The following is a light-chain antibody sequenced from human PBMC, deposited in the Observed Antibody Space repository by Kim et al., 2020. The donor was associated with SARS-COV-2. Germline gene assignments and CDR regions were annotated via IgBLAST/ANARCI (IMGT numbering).Light chain of an antibody. Sequence: PGESVTVSCRARQSVSGTYLAGYQQKPGQAPRLLIYGASSRASGIPDRISGSGSGTDFTLTISRLEPEDVAVYYCQQYGSSSRWTFGQGTKVDIK. CDR3: QQYGSSSRWT. V-gene: IGKV3-20*01. CDR2: GAS. CDR1: QSVSGTY. J-gene: IGKJ1*01.